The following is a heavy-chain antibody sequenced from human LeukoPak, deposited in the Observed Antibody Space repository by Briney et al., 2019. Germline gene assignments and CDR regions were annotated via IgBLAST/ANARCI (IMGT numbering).Heavy chain of an antibody. CDR3: ARAYSGSDYYYYYYMDV. J-gene: IGHJ6*03. V-gene: IGHV3-66*01. CDR1: GFTVSSNY. CDR2: IYSGGST. Sequence: GGSLRLSCAASGFTVSSNYMSWVRQAPGKGLEWVSVIYSGGSTYYADSVKGRFTISRDNSKNTLYLQMNSLRAEDTAVYYCARAYSGSDYYYYYYMDVWGKGTTVTISS. D-gene: IGHD1-26*01.